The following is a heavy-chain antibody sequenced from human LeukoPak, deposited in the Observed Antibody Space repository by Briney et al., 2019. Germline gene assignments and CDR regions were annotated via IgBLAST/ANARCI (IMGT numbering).Heavy chain of an antibody. CDR3: ARVQEGGY. CDR2: ISYDGSNK. D-gene: IGHD3-16*01. CDR1: GFTFSSYA. V-gene: IGHV3-30-3*01. Sequence: GGSLRLSCAASGFTFSSYAMHWVRQAPGKGLEWVAVISYDGSNKYYADSVKGRFTISRDNSKNTLYLQMNSLRAEDTAVYYCARVQEGGYWGQGTLVTVSS. J-gene: IGHJ4*02.